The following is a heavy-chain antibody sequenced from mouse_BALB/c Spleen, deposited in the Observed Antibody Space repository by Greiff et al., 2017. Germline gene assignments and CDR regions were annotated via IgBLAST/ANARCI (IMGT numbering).Heavy chain of an antibody. CDR2: INPGSGGT. CDR3: ALYRYASCY. D-gene: IGHD2-14*01. V-gene: IGHV1-54*01. CDR1: GYAFTNYL. J-gene: IGHJ4*01. Sequence: QVQLQQSGAELVRPGTSVKVSCTASGYAFTNYLLEWVKQRPGQGLEWIGVINPGSGGTNYNEKFKGKATLTADKSSSTAYMQLSSLTSDDSAVYFCALYRYASCYWGQGTSVTVSS.